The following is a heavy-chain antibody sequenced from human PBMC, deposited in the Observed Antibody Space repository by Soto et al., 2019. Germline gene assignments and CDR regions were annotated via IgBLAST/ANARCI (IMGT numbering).Heavy chain of an antibody. D-gene: IGHD5-18*01. CDR1: GYTFTYYF. CDR2: FNPSGDST. CDR3: AIALDTAMAYFDY. J-gene: IGHJ4*02. V-gene: IGHV1-46*03. Sequence: AYVKRSCKAFGYTFTYYFIHWGRLSSGQGLEGMGIFNPSGDSTNYAQKFQGRVTMTSDTSKRTVYMELSSLRPVVSFVYYCAIALDTAMAYFDYSDQRTLVTVSS.